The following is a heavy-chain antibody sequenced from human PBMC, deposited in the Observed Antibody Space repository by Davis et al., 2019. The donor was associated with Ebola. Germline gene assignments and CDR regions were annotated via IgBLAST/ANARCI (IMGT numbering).Heavy chain of an antibody. CDR1: GYTSTSYG. Sequence: ASVQVSCKASGYTSTSYGITWVRQAPGQGLEWMGWINPHNGNTNYAQNVQGRVTMTTDTSTSTAYMEVGSLRSDDTAVYYCARAQFPTTSDHWGQGTLVTVSS. CDR2: INPHNGNT. J-gene: IGHJ4*02. V-gene: IGHV1-18*04. CDR3: ARAQFPTTSDH. D-gene: IGHD1-1*01.